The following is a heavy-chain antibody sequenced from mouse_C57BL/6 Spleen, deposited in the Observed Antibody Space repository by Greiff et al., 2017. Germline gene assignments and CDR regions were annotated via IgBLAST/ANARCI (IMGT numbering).Heavy chain of an antibody. CDR1: GYTFTSYW. Sequence: QVQLQQPGAELVQPGASVKMSCKASGYTFTSYWITWVKQRPGQGLEWIGDIYPGSGSTNYNEKFKSKATLTVDTASSTDYMQLSSLTSEDAAVDYCERGRDDYHIDVWGTGTSVTVSS. D-gene: IGHD2-4*01. CDR2: IYPGSGST. J-gene: IGHJ1*03. V-gene: IGHV1-55*01. CDR3: ERGRDDYHIDV.